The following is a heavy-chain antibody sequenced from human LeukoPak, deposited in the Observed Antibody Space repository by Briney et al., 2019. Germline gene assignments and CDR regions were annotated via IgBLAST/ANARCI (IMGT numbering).Heavy chain of an antibody. V-gene: IGHV4-59*08. J-gene: IGHJ5*02. CDR2: IYYSGST. D-gene: IGHD6-19*01. CDR3: ARQAGIAVAGMNWFDP. Sequence: SETLSLTCTVSGGAISSYYWSWIRQPPGKGLEWIGDIYYSGSTNYNPSLKSRVTISVDTSKNQFSLKLSSVTAADTAVYYCARQAGIAVAGMNWFDPWGQGTLVTVSS. CDR1: GGAISSYY.